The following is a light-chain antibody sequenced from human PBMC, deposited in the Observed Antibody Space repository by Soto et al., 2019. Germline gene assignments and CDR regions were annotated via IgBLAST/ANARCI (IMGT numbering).Light chain of an antibody. CDR1: QSVSSSY. Sequence: EMVLTPSPGTLSLSPGERATLSCRASQSVSSSYLAWYQQKPGQAPRLLIYGASSRATGIPDRFSGSGSGTDFTLTISRLEPEDFAVYYCQQYGSSRITFGQGTRLELK. CDR2: GAS. V-gene: IGKV3-20*01. CDR3: QQYGSSRIT. J-gene: IGKJ5*01.